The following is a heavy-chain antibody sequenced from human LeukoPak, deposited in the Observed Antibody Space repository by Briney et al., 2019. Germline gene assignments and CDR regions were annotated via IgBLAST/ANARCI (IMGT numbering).Heavy chain of an antibody. D-gene: IGHD6-19*01. Sequence: GGSLRLSCAASGIVFSNTAMNWGRQSPGMGLEWVSAISGGGERTFYADSVKGRFTISRDNSKNMVYLQMNSLRADDTAIYYCGKDGGQYSSGPEFDPRGQGALVTVSS. CDR2: ISGGGERT. V-gene: IGHV3-23*01. CDR3: GKDGGQYSSGPEFDP. CDR1: GIVFSNTA. J-gene: IGHJ5*02.